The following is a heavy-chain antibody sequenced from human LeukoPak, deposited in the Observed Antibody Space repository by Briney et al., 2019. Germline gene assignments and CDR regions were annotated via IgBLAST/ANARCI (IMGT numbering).Heavy chain of an antibody. D-gene: IGHD2-15*01. V-gene: IGHV3-23*01. CDR3: AKVRGGYCSGGSCGYFDY. J-gene: IGHJ4*02. Sequence: PGGSLRLSCAASGFAFSNYAMSWVRQAPGKGLEWVSAVSGSGGSTYYADSVKGRFTISRDNSKNTLYLQMNSLRAEDTAVYYCAKVRGGYCSGGSCGYFDYWGQGTLVTVSS. CDR1: GFAFSNYA. CDR2: VSGSGGST.